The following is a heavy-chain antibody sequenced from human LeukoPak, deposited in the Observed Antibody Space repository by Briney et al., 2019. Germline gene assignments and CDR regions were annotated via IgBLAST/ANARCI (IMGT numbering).Heavy chain of an antibody. Sequence: GASVKVSCKASGGTFSSYAISWVRQAPGQGLEWMGGISAYNGNTNYAQKLQGRVTMTTDTSTSTAYMELRSLRSDDTAVYYCARVPNPYSSSWPLDYWGQGTLVTVSS. CDR3: ARVPNPYSSSWPLDY. CDR1: GGTFSSYA. D-gene: IGHD6-13*01. V-gene: IGHV1-18*01. J-gene: IGHJ4*02. CDR2: ISAYNGNT.